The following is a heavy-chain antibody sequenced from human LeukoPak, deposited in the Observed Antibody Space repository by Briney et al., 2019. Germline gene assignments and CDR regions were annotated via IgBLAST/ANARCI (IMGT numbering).Heavy chain of an antibody. CDR3: ARHSNFEPDGAFDI. Sequence: SETLSLTCTVSGGSISSYYWSWIRQPPGKGLEWIGYIYYSGSTNYNPSLKSRVTISVDTSKNQFSLKLSSVTAADTAVYYCARHSNFEPDGAFDIWGQGTMVTVSS. CDR2: IYYSGST. D-gene: IGHD1-1*01. CDR1: GGSISSYY. J-gene: IGHJ3*02. V-gene: IGHV4-59*08.